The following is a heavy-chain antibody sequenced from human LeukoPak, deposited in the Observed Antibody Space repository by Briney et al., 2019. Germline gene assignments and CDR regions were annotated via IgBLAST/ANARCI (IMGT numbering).Heavy chain of an antibody. CDR1: GYTFTDYY. V-gene: IGHV1-2*02. D-gene: IGHD6-25*01. Sequence: ASVKVSCKASGYTFTDYYMHWIRQAPGQGLEWMGWINPKSGDTHSAQKFQGRVTMTRDTSISTAYMELSRLRSDDTAVYYCARVWGIAAGYWGQGTLVTVSS. CDR2: INPKSGDT. J-gene: IGHJ4*02. CDR3: ARVWGIAAGY.